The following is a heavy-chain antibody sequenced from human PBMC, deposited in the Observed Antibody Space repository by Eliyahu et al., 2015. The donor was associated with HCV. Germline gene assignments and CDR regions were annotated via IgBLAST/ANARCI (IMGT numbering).Heavy chain of an antibody. CDR3: GRDDGISYGYPDS. D-gene: IGHD5-18*01. Sequence: QVQLLQSGAEVKKPGASVNISCKTSGYSFTTYYIHWVRQAPRQGPEWMGLIDPDYGTTTFAQKFQGRITMSSDRSTSTLYLGLRSLTSDDTAVYYCGRDDGISYGYPDSWGQGTLVTVSS. V-gene: IGHV1-46*01. CDR1: GYSFTTYY. J-gene: IGHJ4*02. CDR2: IDPDYGTT.